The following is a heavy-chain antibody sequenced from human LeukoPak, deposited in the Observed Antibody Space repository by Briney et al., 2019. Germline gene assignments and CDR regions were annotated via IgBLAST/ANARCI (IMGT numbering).Heavy chain of an antibody. J-gene: IGHJ6*02. CDR1: GDTFSSYA. Sequence: GASVKGSCKASGDTFSSYAISGGRQAPGQGLELKGRIIPILGIANYAQKFQGRVTITADKSTSTAYMELSSLRSEDTAVYYCARDPYCTNGVCYTAYYYYGMDVWGQGTTVTVSS. D-gene: IGHD2-8*01. CDR2: IIPILGIA. CDR3: ARDPYCTNGVCYTAYYYYGMDV. V-gene: IGHV1-69*04.